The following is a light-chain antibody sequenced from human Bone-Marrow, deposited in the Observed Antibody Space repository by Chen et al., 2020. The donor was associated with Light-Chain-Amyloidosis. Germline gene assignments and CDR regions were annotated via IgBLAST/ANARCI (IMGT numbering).Light chain of an antibody. Sequence: GVTQEPSFSVSPGGTVTLTCGLSSGSVSTGNYPSWYQQTPGQAPRALIFNTNSRSSGVPDRFSGSILGNKAALTITGAQADDESAYYCVLFVPNDVSWVFGGGTKLTVL. CDR3: VLFVPNDVSWV. V-gene: IGLV8-61*01. CDR2: NTN. CDR1: SGSVSTGNY. J-gene: IGLJ3*02.